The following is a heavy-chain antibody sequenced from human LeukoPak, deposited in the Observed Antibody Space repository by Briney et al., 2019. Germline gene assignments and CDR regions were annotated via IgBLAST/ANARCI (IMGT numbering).Heavy chain of an antibody. D-gene: IGHD2-2*01. CDR1: GGTFSSYA. CDR3: ARVDCSASCYRSWFDP. Sequence: SVKVSCKASGGTFSSYAISWVRQAPGQGLEWMGGIIPIFGTANYAQKFQGRVTITTDESTSTAYMELSSLRSEDTAVYYCARVDCSASCYRSWFDPWGQGTLVTVSS. J-gene: IGHJ5*02. CDR2: IIPIFGTA. V-gene: IGHV1-69*05.